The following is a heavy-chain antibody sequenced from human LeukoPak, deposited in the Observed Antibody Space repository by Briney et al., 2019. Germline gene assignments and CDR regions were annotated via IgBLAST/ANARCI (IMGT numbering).Heavy chain of an antibody. CDR3: AQSGQFDS. CDR2: ISGSGGKT. V-gene: IGHV3-23*01. Sequence: PGGSLRLSCTASGFTFSNYFMSWVRQAPGKGLEWVSSISGSGGKTYYTDSVKGRFTISRDNSKNMLYLQMNSLRAEDTAVYLCAQSGQFDSCGQGTLVTVSS. J-gene: IGHJ5*01. D-gene: IGHD2-8*02. CDR1: GFTFSNYF.